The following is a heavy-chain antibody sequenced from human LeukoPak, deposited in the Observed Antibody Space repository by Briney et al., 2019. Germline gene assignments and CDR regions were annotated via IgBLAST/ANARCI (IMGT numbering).Heavy chain of an antibody. Sequence: SETLSLTCAVYGGSFSGYYWSWIRQPPGKGLEWIGEINHSGSTNYNPSLKSRVTISVDTSKNQFSLKLSSVTATDTAVYYCARGRGGVVGALDYWGQGTLVTVSS. V-gene: IGHV4-34*01. CDR1: GGSFSGYY. CDR2: INHSGST. J-gene: IGHJ4*02. D-gene: IGHD1-26*01. CDR3: ARGRGGVVGALDY.